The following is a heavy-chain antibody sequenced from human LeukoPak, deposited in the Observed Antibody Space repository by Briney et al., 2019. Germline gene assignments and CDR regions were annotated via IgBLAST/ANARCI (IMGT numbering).Heavy chain of an antibody. J-gene: IGHJ4*02. CDR3: AKDLGGSGWTLFDC. Sequence: GGSLRLSCAASGFPFNIFAMSWLRQAPGKGLEWVSALNSGGSTYYADSVKGRFTISRDTSKNPLYLQMNSLRAEDTAVYYCAKDLGGSGWTLFDCWGPGTLVTVSS. V-gene: IGHV3-23*01. D-gene: IGHD6-19*01. CDR2: LNSGGST. CDR1: GFPFNIFA.